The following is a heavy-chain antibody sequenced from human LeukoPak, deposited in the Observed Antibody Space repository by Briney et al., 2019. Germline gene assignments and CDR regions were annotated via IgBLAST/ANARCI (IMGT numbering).Heavy chain of an antibody. CDR2: ISTYNGNT. CDR1: GYTFSSYS. Sequence: ASVKVSCKASGYTFSSYSINWVRQAPGQGLEWMGWISTYNGNTNYAQKLQGRVTMTTDTSTSTAYMELRSLRSDDTAVYYCAKDRWRDGSSSFDNWGQGTLVTDSS. V-gene: IGHV1-18*01. J-gene: IGHJ4*02. CDR3: AKDRWRDGSSSFDN. D-gene: IGHD6-6*01.